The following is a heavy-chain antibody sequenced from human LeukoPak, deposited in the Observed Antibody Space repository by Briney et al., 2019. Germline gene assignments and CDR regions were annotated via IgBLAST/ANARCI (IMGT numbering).Heavy chain of an antibody. V-gene: IGHV3-30*03. Sequence: GGSLRLSCAASGFTFSSYGMHWVRQAPGKGPEWVAVISYDGSNKYYADSVKGRFTISRDNSKNTLYLQMNSLRAEDTAVYYCAGIPYYGMDVWGQGTTVTVSS. CDR2: ISYDGSNK. CDR1: GFTFSSYG. D-gene: IGHD2-21*01. J-gene: IGHJ6*02. CDR3: AGIPYYGMDV.